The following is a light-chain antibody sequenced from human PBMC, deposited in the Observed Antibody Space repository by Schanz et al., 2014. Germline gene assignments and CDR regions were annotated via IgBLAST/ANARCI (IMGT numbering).Light chain of an antibody. CDR1: SSDVGGYNY. CDR3: SSYTTTTWRV. CDR2: DVS. V-gene: IGLV2-14*01. J-gene: IGLJ3*02. Sequence: QSALTQPASVSGSPGQSITISCTGTSSDVGGYNYVSWYQQHPGKAPKLIISDVSNRPSGVSNRFSGSKSGNTASLTISGVQAEDEADYYCSSYTTTTWRVFGGGTKLTVL.